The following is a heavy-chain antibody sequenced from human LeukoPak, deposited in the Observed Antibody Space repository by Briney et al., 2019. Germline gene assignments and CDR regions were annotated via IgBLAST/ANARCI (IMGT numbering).Heavy chain of an antibody. D-gene: IGHD2-21*02. Sequence: SETLSLTCTGSGGSISSYYWSWLRQPPGKGREGIGYIYYSGSTNYNPSLKSRVTISVDTSKNQFSLKLSSVTAADTAVYYCARGRPIYYGGDCYNWFDPWGQGTLVTVSS. J-gene: IGHJ5*02. CDR2: IYYSGST. CDR3: ARGRPIYYGGDCYNWFDP. CDR1: GGSISSYY. V-gene: IGHV4-59*01.